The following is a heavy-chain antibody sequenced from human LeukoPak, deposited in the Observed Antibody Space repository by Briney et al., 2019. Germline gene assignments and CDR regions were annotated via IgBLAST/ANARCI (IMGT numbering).Heavy chain of an antibody. Sequence: GGSLRLSCAASGFTFCSYAMHWVRQAPGKGLEWVAVISYDGSNKYYADSVKGRFTISRDNSKNTLYLQMNSLRAEDTAVYYGARDRVTRGSGSYRYFDYWGQGTLVTVSS. V-gene: IGHV3-30*04. CDR3: ARDRVTRGSGSYRYFDY. J-gene: IGHJ4*02. CDR2: ISYDGSNK. D-gene: IGHD3-10*01. CDR1: GFTFCSYA.